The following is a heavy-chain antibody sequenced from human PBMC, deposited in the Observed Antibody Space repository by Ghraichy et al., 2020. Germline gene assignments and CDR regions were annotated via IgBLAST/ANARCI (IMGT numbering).Heavy chain of an antibody. V-gene: IGHV1-8*01. CDR1: GYTFTSYD. Sequence: ASVKVSCKASGYTFTSYDINWVRQATGQGLEWMGWMNPNSGNTGYAQKFQGRVTMTRNTSISTAYMELSSLRSEDTAVYYCARATKAKRWLQLTIDYWGQGTLVTVSS. D-gene: IGHD5-24*01. CDR2: MNPNSGNT. CDR3: ARATKAKRWLQLTIDY. J-gene: IGHJ4*02.